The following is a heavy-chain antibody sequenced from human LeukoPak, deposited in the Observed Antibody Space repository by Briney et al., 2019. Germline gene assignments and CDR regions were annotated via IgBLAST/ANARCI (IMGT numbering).Heavy chain of an antibody. CDR1: GFTVSSNY. Sequence: GGSLRLSCAASGFTVSSNYMSWVRQAPGKGLEWVSVIYSGGSTYYADSVKGRFTISRDNSKNTLYLQMNSLRAEDTAVYYCARGSRSGPYYYYYMDVWGKGTTVTVSS. D-gene: IGHD1-1*01. CDR2: IYSGGST. J-gene: IGHJ6*03. V-gene: IGHV3-53*01. CDR3: ARGSRSGPYYYYYMDV.